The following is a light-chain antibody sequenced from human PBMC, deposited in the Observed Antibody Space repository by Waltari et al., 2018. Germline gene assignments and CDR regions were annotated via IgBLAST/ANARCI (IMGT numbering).Light chain of an antibody. J-gene: IGKJ1*01. CDR1: QSVSSA. Sequence: EIVLTQSPGTLSLSPGERATLSCRASQSVSSALAWDQQKPGQAPRLLIYAAPTRATGVPDRFSGSGSGTDFSLTISRLDPEDFAVYYCQHYVNLPVTFGQGTKVEI. CDR3: QHYVNLPVT. V-gene: IGKV3-20*01. CDR2: AAP.